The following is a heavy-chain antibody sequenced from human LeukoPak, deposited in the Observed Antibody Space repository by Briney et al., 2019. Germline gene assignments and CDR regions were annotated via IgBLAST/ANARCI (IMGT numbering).Heavy chain of an antibody. D-gene: IGHD2-15*01. Sequence: GASVKVSCKTSGYTFTHYGVTWVRQAPGQGLEWMGWLTPSNGVTHFTQKFQGRVTVTTDTSTSTAYMELRSLTSDDTALYYCARYPRYCGGAGCMGFDYWGQGSLVTVSS. CDR3: ARYPRYCGGAGCMGFDY. CDR1: GYTFTHYG. J-gene: IGHJ4*02. V-gene: IGHV1-18*01. CDR2: LTPSNGVT.